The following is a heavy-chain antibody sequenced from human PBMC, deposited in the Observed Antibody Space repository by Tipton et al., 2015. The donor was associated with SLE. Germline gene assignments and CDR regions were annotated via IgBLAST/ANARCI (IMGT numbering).Heavy chain of an antibody. CDR2: IYTSGNT. CDR1: GGSISSHY. CDR3: ATSLTATYDY. D-gene: IGHD1-1*01. J-gene: IGHJ4*02. Sequence: TLSLTCTVSGGSISSHYWSWIRQPPGKGLEWIGYIYTSGNTNYNPSLKSRVTLSLDTSKTHFSLKLTSVTAADTAVYFCATSLTATYDYWGQGTLVTVSS. V-gene: IGHV4-4*09.